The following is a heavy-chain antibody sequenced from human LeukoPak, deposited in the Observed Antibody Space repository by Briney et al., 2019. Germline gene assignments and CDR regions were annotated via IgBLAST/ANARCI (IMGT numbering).Heavy chain of an antibody. Sequence: GGSLRLSCAASGFTSSSYSMNWVRQAPGKGLEWVSSISSSSSYIYYADSVKGRFTISRDNAKNSLYLQMNSLRAEDTAVYYCARVGALLWFGEPYGMDVWGQGTTVTVSS. D-gene: IGHD3-10*01. J-gene: IGHJ6*02. CDR3: ARVGALLWFGEPYGMDV. V-gene: IGHV3-21*01. CDR2: ISSSSSYI. CDR1: GFTSSSYS.